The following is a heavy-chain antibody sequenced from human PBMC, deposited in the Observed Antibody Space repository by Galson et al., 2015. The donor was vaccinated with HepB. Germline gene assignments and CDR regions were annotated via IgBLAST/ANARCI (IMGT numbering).Heavy chain of an antibody. J-gene: IGHJ3*02. V-gene: IGHV3-53*01. D-gene: IGHD3-22*01. CDR3: ARWYYYDSSGYYPDAFDI. CDR2: IYSGGST. Sequence: SLRLSCAASGFTFSSYWMSWVRQAPGKGLEWVSVIYSGGSTYYADSVKGRFTISRDNSKNTLYLQMNSLRAEDTAVYYCARWYYYDSSGYYPDAFDIWGQGTMVTVSS. CDR1: GFTFSSYW.